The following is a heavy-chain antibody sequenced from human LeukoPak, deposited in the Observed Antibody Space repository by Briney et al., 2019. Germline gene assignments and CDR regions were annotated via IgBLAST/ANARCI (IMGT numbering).Heavy chain of an antibody. J-gene: IGHJ6*03. D-gene: IGHD3-10*01. CDR2: IKQDGSEK. Sequence: GGSLRLSCAASGFTFSSYWMSWVRQAPGKGLEWVANIKQDGSEKYYVDSVKGRFTISRDNVKNSLYLQMNSLRAEDTAVYYCARVSSKATVRGLITKKNYYYYYMDVWGKGTTVTISS. CDR1: GFTFSSYW. V-gene: IGHV3-7*01. CDR3: ARVSSKATVRGLITKKNYYYYYMDV.